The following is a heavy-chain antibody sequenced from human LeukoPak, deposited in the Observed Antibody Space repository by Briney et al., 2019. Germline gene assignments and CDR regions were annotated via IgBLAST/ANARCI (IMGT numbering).Heavy chain of an antibody. CDR1: GFTFSSYA. D-gene: IGHD5-12*01. J-gene: IGHJ3*02. Sequence: GGSLRLSCAASGFTFSSYAMHWVRQAPGKGLEWVAVISYDGSNKYYADSVKGRFTISRDNSKNSLYLQMNSLRTEDTALYYCAKVIYSGYDIDAFDIWGQGTMVTVSS. V-gene: IGHV3-30*01. CDR3: AKVIYSGYDIDAFDI. CDR2: ISYDGSNK.